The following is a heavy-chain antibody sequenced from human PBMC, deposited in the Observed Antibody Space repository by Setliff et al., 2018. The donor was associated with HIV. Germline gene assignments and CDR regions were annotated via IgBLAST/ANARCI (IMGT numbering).Heavy chain of an antibody. CDR2: ISPYNGDT. CDR3: AIDVIGGWLRPMPDF. D-gene: IGHD5-12*01. V-gene: IGHV1-18*01. Sequence: GASVKVSCKASGYRFNTYGISWVRQAPGQGLEWMGWISPYNGDTRFAQSLQGRVTLTTDTSTNTAYMEMRTLRSDDTAVYYCAIDVIGGWLRPMPDFWGPGTLVTV. J-gene: IGHJ4*02. CDR1: GYRFNTYG.